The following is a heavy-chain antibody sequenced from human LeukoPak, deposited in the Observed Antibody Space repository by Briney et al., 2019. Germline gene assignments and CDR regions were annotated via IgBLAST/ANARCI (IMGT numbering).Heavy chain of an antibody. CDR3: VREVGAPGSFQH. J-gene: IGHJ1*01. CDR2: INGDGSST. CDR1: GFTFSSNW. V-gene: IGHV3-74*01. Sequence: PGGSLRLSCAASGFTFSSNWMHWVRQAPGKGLVWVSRINGDGSSTAHAESVKGRFTISRNNADNTLHLQMNSLRAEDTAVYHCVREVGAPGSFQHWGQGALVTVSS. D-gene: IGHD1-26*01.